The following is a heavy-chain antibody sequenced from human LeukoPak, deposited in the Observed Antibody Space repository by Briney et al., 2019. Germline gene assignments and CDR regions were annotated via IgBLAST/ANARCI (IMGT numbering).Heavy chain of an antibody. CDR2: IYYSGTT. V-gene: IGHV4-39*01. D-gene: IGHD3-10*01. CDR1: GGSISSTAYY. J-gene: IGHJ6*02. Sequence: PSETLSLTCTVSGGSISSTAYYWGWIRQPPGRGLEWIATIYYSGTTYYNPSLESRVTISVDTSKNQFSLKLSSVTAADTSVYYCSRQGVRGTCYYAMDVWGQGTTVTVSS. CDR3: SRQGVRGTCYYAMDV.